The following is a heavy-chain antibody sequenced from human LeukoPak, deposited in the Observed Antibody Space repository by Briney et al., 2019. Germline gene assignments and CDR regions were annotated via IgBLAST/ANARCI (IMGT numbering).Heavy chain of an antibody. Sequence: PGGSLRLSCAASGFTFSSYSMNWVRQAPGKGLEWVSYISSSGSTIYYADSVKGRFTISRDNAKNSLHLQMNSLRAEDTAVYYCAREGVVSDYYFDYWGQGTLVTVSS. CDR1: GFTFSSYS. CDR3: AREGVVSDYYFDY. CDR2: ISSSGSTI. J-gene: IGHJ4*02. V-gene: IGHV3-48*04. D-gene: IGHD2-15*01.